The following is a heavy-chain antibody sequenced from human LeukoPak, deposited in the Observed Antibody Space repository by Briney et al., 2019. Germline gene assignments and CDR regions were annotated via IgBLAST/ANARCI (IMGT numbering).Heavy chain of an antibody. CDR1: GYTFTTHY. D-gene: IGHD5-12*01. J-gene: IGHJ4*02. V-gene: IGHV1-46*01. CDR3: ARRGVRGYDFDY. Sequence: ASVKVSCKASGYTFTTHYIHWVRQAPGQGLEWMGIINPSDGGASYAQKFQGRLTMSRDTSTSTLYMELSSLRSEDTAVYYCARRGVRGYDFDYWGQGTLVTVSS. CDR2: INPSDGGA.